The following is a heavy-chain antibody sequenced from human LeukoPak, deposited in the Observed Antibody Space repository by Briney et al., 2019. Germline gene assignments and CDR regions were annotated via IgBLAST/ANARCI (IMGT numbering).Heavy chain of an antibody. V-gene: IGHV3-30*03. Sequence: GGSLRLSCAASGFTFSSYGMHWVRQAPGKGLEWVAVISYDGSNKYYADSVKGRFTISRDNSKNTLYLQMNSLRAEDTAVYYCARLPSVGPYGGYVHYWGQGTLVTVSS. CDR3: ARLPSVGPYGGYVHY. J-gene: IGHJ4*02. CDR2: ISYDGSNK. CDR1: GFTFSSYG. D-gene: IGHD5-12*01.